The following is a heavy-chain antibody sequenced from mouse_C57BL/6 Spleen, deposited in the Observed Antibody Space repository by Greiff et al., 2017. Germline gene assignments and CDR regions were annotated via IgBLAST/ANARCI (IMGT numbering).Heavy chain of an antibody. CDR2: IYPSDGET. CDR3: AGGDYGGFAY. CDR1: GYTFTSYW. J-gene: IGHJ3*01. Sequence: VKLQQPGAELVRPGPSVKLSCKASGYTFTSYWMDWVKQRPGQGLEWIGNIYPSDGETNYNQKFKGKATLTVDKSSSTAYMQLSSLTSEDSAVYYCAGGDYGGFAYWGQGTLVTVSA. D-gene: IGHD2-13*01. V-gene: IGHV1-61*01.